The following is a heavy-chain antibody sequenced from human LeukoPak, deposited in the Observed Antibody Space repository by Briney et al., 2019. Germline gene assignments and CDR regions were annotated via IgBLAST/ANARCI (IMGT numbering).Heavy chain of an antibody. V-gene: IGHV6-1*01. Sequence: SQTLSFTCAISGDSVSSNGVTWNWIRQSPSRGLEWLGRTYYRSTWYNDYAVSVRGRITVNPDTSKNQFSLHLNSVTPEDTAVYYCARRLTQYDCFDPWGQGILVTVSS. CDR3: ARRLTQYDCFDP. CDR2: TYYRSTWYN. J-gene: IGHJ5*02. CDR1: GDSVSSNGVT. D-gene: IGHD2-2*01.